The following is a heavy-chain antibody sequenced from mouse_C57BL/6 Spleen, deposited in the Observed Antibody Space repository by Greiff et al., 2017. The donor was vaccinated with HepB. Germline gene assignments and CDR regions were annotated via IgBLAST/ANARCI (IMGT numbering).Heavy chain of an antibody. CDR3: TRWGVYNGNNGYFDY. J-gene: IGHJ2*01. CDR2: IDPETGGT. V-gene: IGHV1-15*01. D-gene: IGHD2-1*01. Sequence: QVQLQQSGAELVRPGASVTLSCKASGYTFTDYEMHWVKQTPVHGLEWIGAIDPETGGTAYNQKFKGKAILTADKSSSTAYMELRSLTSEDSAVYYCTRWGVYNGNNGYFDYWGQGTTLTVSS. CDR1: GYTFTDYE.